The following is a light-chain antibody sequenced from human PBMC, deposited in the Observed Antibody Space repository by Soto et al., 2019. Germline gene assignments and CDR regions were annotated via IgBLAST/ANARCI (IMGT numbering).Light chain of an antibody. CDR1: QSVGDS. CDR3: QQYQTYPWT. V-gene: IGKV1-5*03. CDR2: RAS. J-gene: IGKJ1*01. Sequence: DIQMTQSPSTLSASVGDRVTITCRASQSVGDSLVWHQQKPGKAPKLLIYRASSLESGVPSTFSGSGSGTEFTLPISSLQPDDFATYYCQQYQTYPWTFGQGTKVEV.